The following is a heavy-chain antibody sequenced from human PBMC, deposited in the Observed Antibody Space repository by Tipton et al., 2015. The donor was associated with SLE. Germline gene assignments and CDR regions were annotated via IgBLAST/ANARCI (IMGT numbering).Heavy chain of an antibody. J-gene: IGHJ6*02. CDR1: GISFSNND. CDR3: SRVHPYFFGMDV. CDR2: IGAAGDT. Sequence: GSLRLSCAGTGISFSNNDMYWVRQATGKGLEWVSTIGAAGDTYYAASVRGRFTISRESAKNSLDLQMNNLRAGDTAVYYCSRVHPYFFGMDVWGRGTTVTVSS. V-gene: IGHV3-13*04.